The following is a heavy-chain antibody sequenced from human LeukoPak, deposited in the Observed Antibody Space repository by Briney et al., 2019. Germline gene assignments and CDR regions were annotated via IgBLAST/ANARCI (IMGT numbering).Heavy chain of an antibody. D-gene: IGHD1-1*01. CDR2: IWNDGSNK. CDR3: ARDGTESYFDY. V-gene: IGHV3-33*01. Sequence: GGSLRLSCAASGFTFHSYGMHWVRQAPGMGLEWVAVIWNDGSNKYYADSVKGRFTISRGNSKRMLYLQMSSLRAEDTAVYYCARDGTESYFDYWGQGTLVTVSS. J-gene: IGHJ4*02. CDR1: GFTFHSYG.